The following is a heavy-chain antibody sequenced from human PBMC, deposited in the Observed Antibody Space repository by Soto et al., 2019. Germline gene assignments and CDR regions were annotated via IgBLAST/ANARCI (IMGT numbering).Heavy chain of an antibody. V-gene: IGHV3-23*03. D-gene: IGHD2-15*01. CDR3: ARYCAGGSLCYMGV. CDR2: VNNGGSRT. CDR1: GFTFSNYG. J-gene: IGHJ6*03. Sequence: EVQLLESGGGLVQPGGSLRLSCQAFGFTFSNYGMSWVRQAPGKGLEWVSRVNNGGSRTYQADSVKGRFTISRDNPRNTLYLQMNALRAEDTAVYYCARYCAGGSLCYMGVWGKGTTVTVSS.